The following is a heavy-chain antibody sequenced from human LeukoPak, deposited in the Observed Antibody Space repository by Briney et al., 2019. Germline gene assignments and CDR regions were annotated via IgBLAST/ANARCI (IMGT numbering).Heavy chain of an antibody. CDR3: ARGRGGSFLRLHPYFDY. J-gene: IGHJ4*02. D-gene: IGHD2-21*02. Sequence: PSETLSLTCAVYGGSFSGYYWSWIRQPPGKGLEGIGEINHSGSTNYNPSLKSRVTISVDTSKNQFSLKLSSVTAADTAVYYCARGRGGSFLRLHPYFDYWGQGTLVTVSS. CDR2: INHSGST. CDR1: GGSFSGYY. V-gene: IGHV4-34*01.